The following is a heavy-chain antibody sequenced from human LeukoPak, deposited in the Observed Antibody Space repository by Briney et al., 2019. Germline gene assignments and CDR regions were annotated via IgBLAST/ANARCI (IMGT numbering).Heavy chain of an antibody. D-gene: IGHD3-22*01. CDR3: ARDQEDYYDSSGSLTAFDY. J-gene: IGHJ4*02. V-gene: IGHV1-46*01. CDR1: GYTFTSYY. Sequence: ASVKVSCKASGYTFTSYYMHWVRQAPGQGLEWMGIINPSGGSTSYAQKFQGRVTMTRDMSTSTVYMELSSLGSEDTAVYYCARDQEDYYDSSGSLTAFDYWGQGALVTVSS. CDR2: INPSGGST.